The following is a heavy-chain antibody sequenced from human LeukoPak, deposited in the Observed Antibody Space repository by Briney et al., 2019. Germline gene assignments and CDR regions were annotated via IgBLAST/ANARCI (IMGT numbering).Heavy chain of an antibody. V-gene: IGHV3-30*03. CDR1: GFTFSSYG. CDR2: ISYDGSNK. CDR3: ARGGSGSYQR. D-gene: IGHD3-10*01. J-gene: IGHJ4*02. Sequence: GGSLRLSCAASGFTFSSYGMHWVRQAPGKGLEWVAVISYDGSNKYYADSVKGRFTISRDNARNSLYLQMNSLRAEDTAVYYCARGGSGSYQRWGQGTLVTVSS.